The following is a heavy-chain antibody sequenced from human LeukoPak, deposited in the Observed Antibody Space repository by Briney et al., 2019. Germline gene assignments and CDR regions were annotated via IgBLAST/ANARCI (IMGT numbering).Heavy chain of an antibody. Sequence: QPGRSLRLSCAASGFTFSSYGMQWVRQAPGKGPEWVAVIWYDGSNKYYADSVKGRFTISRDNSKNTLYLQMNSLRAEDTAVCYCAKDLSPYYDSSGPQSSWGQGTLVTVSS. V-gene: IGHV3-33*06. CDR3: AKDLSPYYDSSGPQSS. J-gene: IGHJ5*02. D-gene: IGHD3-22*01. CDR2: IWYDGSNK. CDR1: GFTFSSYG.